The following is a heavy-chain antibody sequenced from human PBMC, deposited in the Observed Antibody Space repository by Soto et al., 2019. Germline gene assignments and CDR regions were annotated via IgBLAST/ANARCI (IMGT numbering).Heavy chain of an antibody. V-gene: IGHV4-30-4*01. Sequence: QVQLQESGPGLVKPSQTLSLTCTVSGASISGGDYYWTWIRQPPGKGLEWIGSIYYTGNPYSNPSLDTXLXISVDPSNNQFALGLTSATAPDTAIYYCARATYDSSTYYLGYWGQGTLVTVSS. CDR3: ARATYDSSTYYLGY. D-gene: IGHD3-22*01. CDR1: GASISGGDYY. CDR2: IYYTGNP. J-gene: IGHJ4*02.